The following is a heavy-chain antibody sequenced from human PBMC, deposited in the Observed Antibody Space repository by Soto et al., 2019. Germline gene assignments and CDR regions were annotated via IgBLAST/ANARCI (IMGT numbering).Heavy chain of an antibody. CDR2: IYYSGST. D-gene: IGHD1-26*01. V-gene: IGHV4-59*01. J-gene: IGHJ6*02. CDR1: GGSISSYY. Sequence: SETLSLTCTVSGGSISSYYWNWIRQPPGKGLEWIGYIYYSGSTNYNPSLKSRVTISVDTSKNQFSLKLSSVTAADTAVYYCARDGPTQRGVDVWGQGTTVTVS. CDR3: ARDGPTQRGVDV.